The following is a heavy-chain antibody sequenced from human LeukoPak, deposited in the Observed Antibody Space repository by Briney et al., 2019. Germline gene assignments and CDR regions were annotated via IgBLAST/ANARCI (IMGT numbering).Heavy chain of an antibody. V-gene: IGHV4-4*07. Sequence: SETLSLTCTVSGGSISSYYWTWIRQPAGKGLEWIGRIYTSGSTNYNPSLKSRVTMSVGTSKNQFTLKVNSVTAADTAVYYCARDQGGEDYGNAFDIWGQGTMVTVSS. CDR1: GGSISSYY. CDR2: IYTSGST. J-gene: IGHJ3*02. D-gene: IGHD4-17*01. CDR3: ARDQGGEDYGNAFDI.